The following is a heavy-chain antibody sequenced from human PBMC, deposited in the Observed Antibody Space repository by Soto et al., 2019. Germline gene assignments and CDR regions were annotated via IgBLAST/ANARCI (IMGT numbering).Heavy chain of an antibody. J-gene: IGHJ3*02. Sequence: VQLVESGGALVKPGGSLRLSCAASGFTFSNAWMNWVRQTPGKGLEWVGLSKSQTAGGTTDYTAPVKGRFTISRDDSENTLYLQMNSLKVEDTALYYCVSEVSGAFHIWGQGTMVTVSS. V-gene: IGHV3-15*02. D-gene: IGHD6-25*01. CDR2: SKSQTAGGTT. CDR1: GFTFSNAW. CDR3: VSEVSGAFHI.